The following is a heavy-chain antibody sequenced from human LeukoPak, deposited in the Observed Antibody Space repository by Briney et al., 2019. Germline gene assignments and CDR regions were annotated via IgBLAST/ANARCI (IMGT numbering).Heavy chain of an antibody. Sequence: GGSLRLSCAASGFTLSNYTMIWVRQAPGKGLEWVSTIRGSGGNTYYADSVKGRFTISRDTSKNTLYLQINSLRAEDTALYYCARYCSCTCYSGFPYWGQGTLVTVSS. D-gene: IGHD2-2*01. CDR2: IRGSGGNT. CDR3: ARYCSCTCYSGFPY. CDR1: GFTLSNYT. V-gene: IGHV3-23*01. J-gene: IGHJ4*02.